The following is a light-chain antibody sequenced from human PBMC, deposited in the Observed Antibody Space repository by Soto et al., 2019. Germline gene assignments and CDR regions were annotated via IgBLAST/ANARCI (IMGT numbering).Light chain of an antibody. CDR3: SSCTTTNTLV. J-gene: IGLJ3*02. V-gene: IGLV2-14*01. CDR1: SSDLGGYNC. CDR2: DVT. Sequence: QSALTQPASVSGSPGQSITISCTGTSSDLGGYNCVSWYQQHPGKAPKLMIYDVTYRPSGISNRFSGSKSGNTASLTISGLQAEDEADYYCSSCTTTNTLVFGGGTKLTVL.